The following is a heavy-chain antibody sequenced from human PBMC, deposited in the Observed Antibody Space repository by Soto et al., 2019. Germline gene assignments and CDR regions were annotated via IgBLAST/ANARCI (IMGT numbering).Heavy chain of an antibody. CDR2: INSDGSST. V-gene: IGHV3-74*01. D-gene: IGHD3-16*02. J-gene: IGHJ3*02. CDR1: GFTFSSYW. CDR3: ARGMYRRSDAFDI. Sequence: PGGSLRLSCAASGFTFSSYWMHWVRQAPGKGLVWVSRINSDGSSTSYADSVKGRFTISRDNAKNTLYLQMNSLRAEDTAVYYCARGMYRRSDAFDIWGQGTMVTVSS.